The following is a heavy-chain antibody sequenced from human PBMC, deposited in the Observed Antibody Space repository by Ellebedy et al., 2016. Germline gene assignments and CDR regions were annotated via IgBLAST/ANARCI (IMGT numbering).Heavy chain of an antibody. Sequence: ASVKVSCXASGYTFTSYAMHWVRQAPGQRLEWMGWINAGNGNIKYSQKFQGRVTITADESTSTAYMELRSLRSDDTAVYYCARVILDVFDYWGQGTLVTVSS. CDR1: GYTFTSYA. V-gene: IGHV1-3*01. D-gene: IGHD3-16*01. J-gene: IGHJ4*02. CDR2: INAGNGNI. CDR3: ARVILDVFDY.